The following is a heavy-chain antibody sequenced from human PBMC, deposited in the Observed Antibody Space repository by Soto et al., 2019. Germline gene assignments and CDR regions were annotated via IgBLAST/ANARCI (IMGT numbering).Heavy chain of an antibody. V-gene: IGHV3-21*01. Sequence: VGSLRLSCATSGFSFSTYNMNWVRQAPGKGLEWVSSINGRSNYKYYTDSVKGRFAISRDNPKNSLYLQMDSLRVEDTAVYYCVREDDLVGCNYAFDYWGQGTLVTVSS. D-gene: IGHD1-26*01. J-gene: IGHJ4*01. CDR1: GFSFSTYN. CDR2: INGRSNYK. CDR3: VREDDLVGCNYAFDY.